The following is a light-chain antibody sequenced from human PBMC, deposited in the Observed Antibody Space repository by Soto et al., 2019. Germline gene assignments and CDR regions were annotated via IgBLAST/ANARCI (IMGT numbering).Light chain of an antibody. Sequence: DIQMTQSPSSLSASVGDRVTITCRASQSISNYLNWYQQKPGKAPNLLIYHASSLESGVPSRFSGIGSGTEFTLTISSLQPDDFATYYCQHYSSYPITFGQGTRLEIK. CDR3: QHYSSYPIT. J-gene: IGKJ5*01. CDR2: HAS. CDR1: QSISNY. V-gene: IGKV1-5*01.